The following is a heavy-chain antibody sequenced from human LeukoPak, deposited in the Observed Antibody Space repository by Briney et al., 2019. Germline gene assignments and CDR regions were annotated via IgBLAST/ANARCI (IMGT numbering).Heavy chain of an antibody. J-gene: IGHJ6*03. V-gene: IGHV1-69*05. Sequence: ASVKVSCKAPGGTFSSYAISWVRQAPGHGLEWMGGIIPIFGTANYAQKFQGRVTITTDESTSTAYMELSSLRSEDTAVYYCARASSIAARPYYYMDVWGKGTTVTVSS. CDR2: IIPIFGTA. CDR3: ARASSIAARPYYYMDV. D-gene: IGHD6-6*01. CDR1: GGTFSSYA.